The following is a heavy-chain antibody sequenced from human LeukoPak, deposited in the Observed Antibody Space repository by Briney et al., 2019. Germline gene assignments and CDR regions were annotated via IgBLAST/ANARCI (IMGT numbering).Heavy chain of an antibody. CDR1: GITLSDYW. CDR3: VRGGHKLDIETSRYYYGLDV. Sequence: GGSLRLSCAASGITLSDYWMYWVRQGPGKGLVHVSRIESDGSRTVYADSVKGRFTISKDNAKNTMYLQMNSLRAEDTAVYYCVRGGHKLDIETSRYYYGLDVWGQGTTVTVSS. V-gene: IGHV3-74*03. D-gene: IGHD2-2*03. CDR2: IESDGSRT. J-gene: IGHJ6*02.